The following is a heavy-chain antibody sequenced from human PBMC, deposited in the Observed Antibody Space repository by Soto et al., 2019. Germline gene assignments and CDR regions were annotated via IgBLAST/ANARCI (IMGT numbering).Heavy chain of an antibody. Sequence: SETLSLTCTVSGGSISSSHYYWGWIRQTPGKGLEWIGTIYYSGITYYNPSLRSRVTISVDTSKNQFSLKLRSVTAADTGVYYCATQARTIVVVTALLVWFDPWGQGTLVTVSS. CDR3: ATQARTIVVVTALLVWFDP. CDR1: GGSISSSHYY. D-gene: IGHD2-21*02. V-gene: IGHV4-39*01. J-gene: IGHJ5*02. CDR2: IYYSGIT.